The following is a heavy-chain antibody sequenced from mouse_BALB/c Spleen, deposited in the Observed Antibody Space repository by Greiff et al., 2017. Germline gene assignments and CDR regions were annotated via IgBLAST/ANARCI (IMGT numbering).Heavy chain of an antibody. CDR3: ARPVYYYAMDY. CDR1: GYTFTSYW. CDR2: INPSTGYT. V-gene: IGHV1-7*01. J-gene: IGHJ4*01. D-gene: IGHD1-1*01. Sequence: QVQLQQSGAELAKPGASVKMSCKASGYTFTSYWMHWVKQRPGQGLEWIGYINPSTGYTEYNQKFKDKATLTADKSSSTAYMQLSSLTSEDSAVYYCARPVYYYAMDYWGQGTSVTVSS.